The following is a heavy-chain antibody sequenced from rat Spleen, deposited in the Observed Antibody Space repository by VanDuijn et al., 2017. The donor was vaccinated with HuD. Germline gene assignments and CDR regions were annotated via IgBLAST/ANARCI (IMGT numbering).Heavy chain of an antibody. CDR3: TASYDGTYYPY. D-gene: IGHD1-12*02. V-gene: IGHV10-5*01. CDR2: IRTKPNNYAT. J-gene: IGHJ2*01. CDR1: GFTFSNAA. Sequence: VQLVESGGGLVQPKESLKISCAASGFTFSNAAMYWVRQAPGKGLEWVARIRTKPNNYATYYADSVKGRFTISRDDSKSMVYLQMDNLKTEDTAMYYCTASYDGTYYPYWGQGVMVTVSS.